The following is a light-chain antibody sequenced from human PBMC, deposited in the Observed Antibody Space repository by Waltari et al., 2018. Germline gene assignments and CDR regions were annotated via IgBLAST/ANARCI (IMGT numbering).Light chain of an antibody. Sequence: QSALTQPPSASGSPGQSVTISCPGTSSDVGGYNYVSWYQQHPGKAPKLMIYEVSKRPSGVPDRFSGSKSGNTASLTVSGLQAEDEADYYCSSYAGSNNPVVFGGGTKLTVL. J-gene: IGLJ2*01. CDR1: SSDVGGYNY. CDR2: EVS. V-gene: IGLV2-8*01. CDR3: SSYAGSNNPVV.